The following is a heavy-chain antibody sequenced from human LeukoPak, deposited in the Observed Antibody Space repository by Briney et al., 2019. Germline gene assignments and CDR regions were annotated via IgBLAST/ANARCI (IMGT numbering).Heavy chain of an antibody. J-gene: IGHJ3*02. Sequence: ASVKVSCKVSGYTLTELSMHWVRQAPGKGLEWMGGFDPEDGETIYAQKFQGRVTMTEDTSTDTAYMELSSLRSEDTAVYYYASYSRGINAFDIWGQGTMVTVSS. CDR2: FDPEDGET. D-gene: IGHD2-15*01. V-gene: IGHV1-24*01. CDR3: ASYSRGINAFDI. CDR1: GYTLTELS.